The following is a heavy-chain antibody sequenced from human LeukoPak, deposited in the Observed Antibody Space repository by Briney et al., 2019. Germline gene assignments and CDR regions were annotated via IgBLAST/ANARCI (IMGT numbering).Heavy chain of an antibody. CDR1: GYTFTDYY. D-gene: IGHD2-2*01. V-gene: IGHV1-46*01. CDR2: INPSSGDT. J-gene: IGHJ4*02. Sequence: ASVKVSCKASGYTFTDYYMHWVRQAPGQGLEWMGIINPSSGDTTYAQKFRGRVTMTRDTSTSTVYMELSSLGSEDTAVYYCATEKYCSRTSCSGSFDYWGQGTLVTVSS. CDR3: ATEKYCSRTSCSGSFDY.